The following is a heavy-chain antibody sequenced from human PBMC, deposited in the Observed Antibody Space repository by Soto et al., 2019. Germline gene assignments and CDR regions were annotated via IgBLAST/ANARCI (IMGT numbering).Heavy chain of an antibody. V-gene: IGHV3-30*18. CDR2: ISYDGSNK. CDR3: QKDTALDVNWFDP. Sequence: XEPLIPSGAASGFTVSSYGMHSVPQAPGKGMEWVAVISYDGSNKYYADSVKGRFTISRDNSKNTLYLQMNSLRAEDTAVYYCQKDTALDVNWFDPWGQGTLVTVSS. J-gene: IGHJ5*02. CDR1: GFTVSSYG.